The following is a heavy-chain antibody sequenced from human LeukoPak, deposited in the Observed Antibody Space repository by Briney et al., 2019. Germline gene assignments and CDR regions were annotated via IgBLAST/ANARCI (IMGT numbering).Heavy chain of an antibody. Sequence: PSETLSLTCTVSGGSISSGSYYWGWIRQPPGKGLEWIGNIYNSGSTYYKPSLKSRAIISVDTSKNQFSLKLSSVTAADTAVYYCATQDYDILTGYPEALYAFDIWGQGTMVTVSS. V-gene: IGHV4-39*07. CDR2: IYNSGST. J-gene: IGHJ3*02. CDR3: ATQDYDILTGYPEALYAFDI. CDR1: GGSISSGSYY. D-gene: IGHD3-9*01.